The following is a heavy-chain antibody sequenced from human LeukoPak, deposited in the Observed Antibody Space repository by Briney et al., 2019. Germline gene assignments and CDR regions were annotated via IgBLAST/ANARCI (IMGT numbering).Heavy chain of an antibody. V-gene: IGHV3-48*04. Sequence: GGSLRLSCAASGFTFSSYAMSWVRQAPGKGLEWVSYISNSDSLTYYAESVKGRFTISRDNANTSLYLQMNSLRAEDTAVYYCVTGQWLADWGQGTLVTVSS. J-gene: IGHJ4*02. CDR1: GFTFSSYA. D-gene: IGHD6-19*01. CDR2: ISNSDSLT. CDR3: VTGQWLAD.